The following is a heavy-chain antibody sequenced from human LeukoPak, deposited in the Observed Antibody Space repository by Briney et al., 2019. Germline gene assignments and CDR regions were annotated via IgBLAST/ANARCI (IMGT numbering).Heavy chain of an antibody. D-gene: IGHD5-12*01. J-gene: IGHJ4*02. Sequence: GSLRLSCAASGVIFSSDAMSWVRQAPGKGLEWVSLITKSGDSTYYADSVKGRFTISRDNSKNTVYLQMNSLRAEDTAIYYCAKGAGYCSSISCTGYSGYDCRFDDWGQGTLVTVSS. CDR1: GVIFSSDA. CDR2: ITKSGDST. V-gene: IGHV3-23*01. CDR3: AKGAGYCSSISCTGYSGYDCRFDD.